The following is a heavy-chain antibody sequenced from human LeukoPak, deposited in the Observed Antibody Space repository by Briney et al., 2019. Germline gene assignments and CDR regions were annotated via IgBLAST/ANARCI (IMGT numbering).Heavy chain of an antibody. J-gene: IGHJ6*02. CDR2: INTDGSST. V-gene: IGHV3-74*01. CDR3: ARPIAVAGWRGYYYYGMDV. Sequence: GGSLRLSCAASGFTFSSYWMHWVRQAPGKGLVWVSRINTDGSSTSYADSVKGRFTISRDNAKNTLYLQMNSLRAEDTAVYYCARPIAVAGWRGYYYYGMDVWGQGTTVTVSS. CDR1: GFTFSSYW. D-gene: IGHD6-19*01.